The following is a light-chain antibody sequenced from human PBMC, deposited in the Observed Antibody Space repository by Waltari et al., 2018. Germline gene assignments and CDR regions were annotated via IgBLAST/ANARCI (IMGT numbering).Light chain of an antibody. Sequence: IMLTQSPGTLSLSPGERATLSCRASQSISRYLAWYQQKPGQAPRLLIYGASTRATGIPHRFSGSGSGTDFSLTISGLEPEDSAVYYCQHHFRLPATFGQGTKVKIK. CDR3: QHHFRLPAT. CDR2: GAS. CDR1: QSISRY. J-gene: IGKJ1*01. V-gene: IGKV3-20*01.